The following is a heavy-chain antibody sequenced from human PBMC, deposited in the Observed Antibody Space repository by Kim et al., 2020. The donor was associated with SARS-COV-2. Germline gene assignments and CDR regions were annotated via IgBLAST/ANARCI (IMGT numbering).Heavy chain of an antibody. CDR3: AKGSWGGDCYGYFDY. CDR2: ISGSGGST. J-gene: IGHJ4*02. Sequence: GGSLRLSCAASGFTFSSYAMSWVRQAPGKGLEWVSAISGSGGSTYYADSVKGRFTISRDNSKNTLYLQMNSLRAEDTAVYYCAKGSWGGDCYGYFDYWGQGTLVTVSS. V-gene: IGHV3-23*01. CDR1: GFTFSSYA. D-gene: IGHD2-21*02.